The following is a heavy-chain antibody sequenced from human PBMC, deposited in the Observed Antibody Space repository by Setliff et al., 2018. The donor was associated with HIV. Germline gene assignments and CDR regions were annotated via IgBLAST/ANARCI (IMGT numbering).Heavy chain of an antibody. J-gene: IGHJ4*02. V-gene: IGHV3-48*01. D-gene: IGHD5-12*01. Sequence: GGSLRLSCAASGFTFSSYDMNWVRQAPGKGLEWVSHISGTDNTIYYADSVKGRFTISRDNSKNTLYLQMNSLRAEDTAVYYCASSYSGYDWEIDYWGQGTLVTVSS. CDR1: GFTFSSYD. CDR2: ISGTDNTI. CDR3: ASSYSGYDWEIDY.